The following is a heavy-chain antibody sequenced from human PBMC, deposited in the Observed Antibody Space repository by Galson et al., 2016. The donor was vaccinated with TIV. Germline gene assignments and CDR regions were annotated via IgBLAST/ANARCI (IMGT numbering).Heavy chain of an antibody. Sequence: SLRLSCAASGFNFNNYAMHWVRQAPGKGLEWVAAINWNSDTVAYADSVKGRFTISRDNVKKSLYLHINSPRSDDTGFYYCAKARNLYDILTTYLGSWGQGTLVIVSS. J-gene: IGHJ5*02. CDR2: INWNSDTV. CDR1: GFNFNNYA. CDR3: AKARNLYDILTTYLGS. V-gene: IGHV3-9*01. D-gene: IGHD3-9*01.